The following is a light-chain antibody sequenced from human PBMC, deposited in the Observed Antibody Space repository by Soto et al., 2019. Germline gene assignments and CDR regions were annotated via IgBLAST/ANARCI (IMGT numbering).Light chain of an antibody. CDR3: QQFSSYPLT. CDR1: QSVRSDY. V-gene: IGKV3-20*01. Sequence: EIVLTQSPGTLSLSPGERATLSCSASQSVRSDYLAWYQQKPGQAPRLHIYGASTRATGIPDRFTGSGSGTDFTLTISRLEPEDFAVYYCQQFSSYPLTFGGGTKVDIK. J-gene: IGKJ4*01. CDR2: GAS.